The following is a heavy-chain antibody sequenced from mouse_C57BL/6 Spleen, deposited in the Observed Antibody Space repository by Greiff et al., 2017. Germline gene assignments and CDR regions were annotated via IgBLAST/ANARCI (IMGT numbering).Heavy chain of an antibody. CDR1: GYTFTRYW. V-gene: IGHV1-7*01. J-gene: IGHJ4*01. CDR2: INPSSGYT. D-gene: IGHD2-5*01. CDR3: ARWDYSNYSYAMDY. Sequence: VQLVESGAELAKPGASVKLSCKASGYTFTRYWMHWVKQRPGQGLEWIGYINPSSGYTKYNQQFKDKATLTADKSSSTAYMQLSSLTYEDSAVYYCARWDYSNYSYAMDYWGQGTSVTVSS.